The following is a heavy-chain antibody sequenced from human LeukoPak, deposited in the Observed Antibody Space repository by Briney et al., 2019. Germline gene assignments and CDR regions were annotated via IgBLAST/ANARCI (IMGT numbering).Heavy chain of an antibody. J-gene: IGHJ4*02. V-gene: IGHV3-21*01. CDR3: ARGPPPDFDC. Sequence: SVKGRLTTSRDNAKNSLYLQMNSLRADDTAVYYCARGPPPDFDCWGQGTLVTVSS.